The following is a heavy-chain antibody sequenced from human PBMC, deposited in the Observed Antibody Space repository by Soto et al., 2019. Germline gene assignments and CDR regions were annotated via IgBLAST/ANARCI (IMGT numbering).Heavy chain of an antibody. Sequence: SETLSLTCTVSGGSISSYYWSWIRQPLGKGLEWIGYIYYSGSTNYNPSLKSRVTISVDTSKNQFSLKLSSVTAADTAVYYCARVSNYYYYYYMDVWGKGTTVTVSS. V-gene: IGHV4-59*01. J-gene: IGHJ6*03. CDR3: ARVSNYYYYYYMDV. CDR2: IYYSGST. D-gene: IGHD7-27*01. CDR1: GGSISSYY.